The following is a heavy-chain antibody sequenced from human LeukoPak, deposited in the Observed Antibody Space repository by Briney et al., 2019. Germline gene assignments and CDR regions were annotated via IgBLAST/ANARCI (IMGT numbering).Heavy chain of an antibody. D-gene: IGHD6-19*01. CDR2: IWHTRST. CDR1: GYSINSGYY. V-gene: IGHV4-38-2*02. CDR3: ARITDLSVATDY. Sequence: SETLSLTCTVSGYSINSGYYWGWIRQPPGKGLEWIGSIWHTRSTYYNPSLKSRVTISVDTSKNQFSLKLTSVTAADTAVYYCARITDLSVATDYWGQGTLVTVSS. J-gene: IGHJ4*02.